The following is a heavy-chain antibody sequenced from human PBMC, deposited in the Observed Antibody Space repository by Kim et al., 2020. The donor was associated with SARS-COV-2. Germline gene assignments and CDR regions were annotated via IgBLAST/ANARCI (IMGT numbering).Heavy chain of an antibody. J-gene: IGHJ5*02. Sequence: ASVKVSCKASGYSFTAQFMHWVRQAPGQGLEWMGWINPNTGSTNYAQKFQGRVTMTRDTSITTAYMELSRLRPDDTAVYYCARFHGAPGPLDLWRQGALVTVSS. CDR3: ARFHGAPGPLDL. CDR1: GYSFTAQF. V-gene: IGHV1-2*02. CDR2: INPNTGST.